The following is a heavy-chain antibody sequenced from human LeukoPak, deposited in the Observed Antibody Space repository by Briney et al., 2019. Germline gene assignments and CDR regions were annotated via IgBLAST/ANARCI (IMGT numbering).Heavy chain of an antibody. CDR1: GFTFSSYS. CDR3: AKDIAIGSGFSDY. Sequence: PGGSLRLSCAASGFTFSSYSMNWVRQAPGKGLEWVSYISSSSSTIYYADSVKGRFTFSRDNSKNTLYLQMNSLRAEDTAVYYCAKDIAIGSGFSDYWGQGTLVTVSS. V-gene: IGHV3-48*01. J-gene: IGHJ4*02. D-gene: IGHD6-19*01. CDR2: ISSSSSTI.